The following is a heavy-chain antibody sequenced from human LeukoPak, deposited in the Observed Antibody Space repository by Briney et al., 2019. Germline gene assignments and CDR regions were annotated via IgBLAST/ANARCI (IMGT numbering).Heavy chain of an antibody. V-gene: IGHV4-59*12. J-gene: IGHJ5*02. D-gene: IGHD2-15*01. CDR1: GGSMSSYY. CDR2: IYYSGST. Sequence: SETLSLTCTVSGGSMSSYYWSWIRQPPGKGLEWIGYIYYSGSTNYNPSLKSRVTMSVDTSKNQFSLKLSSVTAADTAVYYCAREGYCSGGTCLNWFDPWGQGTLVTVSS. CDR3: AREGYCSGGTCLNWFDP.